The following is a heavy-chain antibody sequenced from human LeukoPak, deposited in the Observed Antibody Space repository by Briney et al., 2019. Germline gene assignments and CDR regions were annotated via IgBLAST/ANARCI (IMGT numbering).Heavy chain of an antibody. Sequence: SETLSLTCTVSGGSISSYYWSWIRQPPGKGLEWIGYIYYSGSTNYNPSLKSRVTISVDTSKNQFSLKLSSVTAADTAVYYCARTYYDILTGYYLDYWGQGTLVTVSS. CDR3: ARTYYDILTGYYLDY. V-gene: IGHV4-59*01. D-gene: IGHD3-9*01. CDR2: IYYSGST. CDR1: GGSISSYY. J-gene: IGHJ4*02.